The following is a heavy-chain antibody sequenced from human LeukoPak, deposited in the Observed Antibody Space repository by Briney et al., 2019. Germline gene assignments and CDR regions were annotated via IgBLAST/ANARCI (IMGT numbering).Heavy chain of an antibody. J-gene: IGHJ4*02. CDR2: INWNGGST. D-gene: IGHD3-22*01. Sequence: GGSLRLSCAASGLTFDDYGMSWVRQAPGKGLEWVSGINWNGGSTGYADSVKGRFTISRDNAKNSLYLQMNSLRAEDTALYYCARGNYYDSSGYYSFDYWGQGTLVTVSS. V-gene: IGHV3-20*04. CDR1: GLTFDDYG. CDR3: ARGNYYDSSGYYSFDY.